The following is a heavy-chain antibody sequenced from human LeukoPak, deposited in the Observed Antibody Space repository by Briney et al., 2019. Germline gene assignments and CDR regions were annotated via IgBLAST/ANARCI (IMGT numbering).Heavy chain of an antibody. J-gene: IGHJ4*02. CDR2: VNTDGSTT. Sequence: TGGSLRLSCAASGFTFSGSYMHWVRQAPGKGLVWVSRVNTDGSTTTYADSVKGRFTISRDNANNTLYLQMNSLRAEDTAVYYCARGKSAGIWGQGTLVTVSS. V-gene: IGHV3-74*01. CDR3: ARGKSAGI. CDR1: GFTFSGSY.